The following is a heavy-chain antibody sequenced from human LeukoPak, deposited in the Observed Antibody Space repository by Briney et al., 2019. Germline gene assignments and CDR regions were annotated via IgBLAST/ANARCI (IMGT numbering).Heavy chain of an antibody. CDR1: GFTFSSYG. D-gene: IGHD3-10*01. Sequence: GRSLRLSCAASGFTFSSYGMHWARQAPGKGLEWVAVIWYDGNTKFYGDFVKGRFTISRDNSKNTVYLQMDSLRAEDTAVYYCAKGRTYGSGSFYMDVWGVGTTVTVSS. CDR2: IWYDGNTK. J-gene: IGHJ6*03. CDR3: AKGRTYGSGSFYMDV. V-gene: IGHV3-33*06.